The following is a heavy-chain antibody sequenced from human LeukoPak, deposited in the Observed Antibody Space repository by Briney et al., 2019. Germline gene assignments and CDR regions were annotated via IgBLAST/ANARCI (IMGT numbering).Heavy chain of an antibody. CDR1: RFTFSTYS. CDR3: AKNYDILTGYYTPFDY. J-gene: IGHJ4*02. V-gene: IGHV3-48*01. Sequence: PGGSLRLSCAASRFTFSTYSMNWVRQAPGKGLEWVSYISSSSSTIYYADSVKGRFTISRDNAKNPLYLQMNSLRAEDTAVYYCAKNYDILTGYYTPFDYWGQGTLVTVSS. CDR2: ISSSSSTI. D-gene: IGHD3-9*01.